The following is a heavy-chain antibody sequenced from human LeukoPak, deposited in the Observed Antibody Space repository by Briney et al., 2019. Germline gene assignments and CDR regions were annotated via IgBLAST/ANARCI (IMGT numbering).Heavy chain of an antibody. Sequence: SQTLSLTCTVSGGSISTGGYYWSWIRQHPGKGLEWIGYIYDSGTTYYNPALQSRVTISVDTSDNQFSLKLRSLTAADTAVYYCARGGDRRGFDYWGQGTLVTVSS. J-gene: IGHJ4*02. V-gene: IGHV4-31*03. CDR2: IYDSGTT. CDR3: ARGGDRRGFDY. CDR1: GGSISTGGYY. D-gene: IGHD1-14*01.